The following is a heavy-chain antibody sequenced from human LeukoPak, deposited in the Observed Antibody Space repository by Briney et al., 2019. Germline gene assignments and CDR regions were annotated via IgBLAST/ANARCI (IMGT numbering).Heavy chain of an antibody. J-gene: IGHJ4*02. CDR1: GGSISSSSYF. V-gene: IGHV4-39*01. CDR2: IYYSGST. Sequence: NASETLSLTCTVSGGSISSSSYFWGWVRQPAGKGLEWVGSIYYSGSTYYNPSLKSRVTISVDTSKNQFSLKLSSVTAADTAVYYCARSGWFGEASMLWGQGTLVTVSS. D-gene: IGHD3-10*01. CDR3: ARSGWFGEASML.